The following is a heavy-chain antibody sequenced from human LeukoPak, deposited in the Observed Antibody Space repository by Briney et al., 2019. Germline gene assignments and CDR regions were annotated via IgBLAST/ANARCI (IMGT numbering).Heavy chain of an antibody. V-gene: IGHV3-11*04. CDR3: ARDGNWNLDY. CDR1: GFAFSNAW. D-gene: IGHD1-1*01. Sequence: KPGGSLRPSCAASGFAFSNAWMSWVRQAPGKGLEWVSYISSSGSTIYYADSVKGRFTISRDNAKNSLYLQMNSLRAEDTAVYYCARDGNWNLDYWGQGTLVTVSS. CDR2: ISSSGSTI. J-gene: IGHJ4*02.